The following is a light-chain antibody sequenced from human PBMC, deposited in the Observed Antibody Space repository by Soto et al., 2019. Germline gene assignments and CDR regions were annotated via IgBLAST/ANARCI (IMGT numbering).Light chain of an antibody. CDR2: EVN. Sequence: QSALTQPPSASGSPGQSVAISCTGTSSDVGGYTYVSWYQQHPGKAPKLMIYEVNKRPSGVPDRFSGSKSANTASLTVSGLQAEDEAGYYCSSSAGSGKVFGTGTKVTVL. CDR1: SSDVGGYTY. J-gene: IGLJ1*01. V-gene: IGLV2-8*01. CDR3: SSSAGSGKV.